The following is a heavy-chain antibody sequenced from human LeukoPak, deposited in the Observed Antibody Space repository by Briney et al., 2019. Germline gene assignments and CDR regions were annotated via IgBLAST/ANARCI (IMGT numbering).Heavy chain of an antibody. J-gene: IGHJ4*02. Sequence: GESLKISCKGSGYRFTDHWIAWVRQMPGKGLECMGIINPVDSDTRYSPSLQGQVTISADKSISTAYLQWSSLKASDTAMYYCAREEYYYDSSGYGYWGQGTLVTVSS. CDR3: AREEYYYDSSGYGY. CDR1: GYRFTDHW. D-gene: IGHD3-22*01. CDR2: INPVDSDT. V-gene: IGHV5-51*01.